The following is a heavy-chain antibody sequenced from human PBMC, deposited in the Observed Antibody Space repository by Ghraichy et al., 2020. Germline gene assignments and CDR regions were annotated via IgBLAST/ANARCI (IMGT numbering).Heavy chain of an antibody. D-gene: IGHD2-21*01. Sequence: GGSLRLSCVGSGFTFGRFSMNWVRQSPGKGLEWVSYITSSGRFISYADSVKGRFTISRDNAQNSLFLQMNSLRDEDTAVYYCARGSKVVRFYYYDGMDVWGQGTTVTVS. CDR3: ARGSKVVRFYYYDGMDV. CDR2: ITSSGRFI. J-gene: IGHJ6*02. V-gene: IGHV3-48*02. CDR1: GFTFGRFS.